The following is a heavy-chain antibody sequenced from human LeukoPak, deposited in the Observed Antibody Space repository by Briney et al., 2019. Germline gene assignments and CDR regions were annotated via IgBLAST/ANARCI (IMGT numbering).Heavy chain of an antibody. V-gene: IGHV7-4-1*02. CDR2: INTNTGNP. CDR3: ARDSSSWCPACYYYYYGMDV. D-gene: IGHD6-13*01. CDR1: GYTFTSYA. J-gene: IGHJ6*02. Sequence: ASVKVSCKASGYTFTSYAMNWVRQAPGQGLEWMGWINTNTGNPTYAQGFTGRFVFSLDTSVSTAYLQISSLKAEDTAVYYCARDSSSWCPACYYYYYGMDVWGQGTTVTVSS.